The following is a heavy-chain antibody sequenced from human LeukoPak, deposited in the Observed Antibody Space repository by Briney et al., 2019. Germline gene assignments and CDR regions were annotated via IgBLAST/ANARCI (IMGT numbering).Heavy chain of an antibody. D-gene: IGHD3-22*01. V-gene: IGHV3-11*01. CDR1: GFTFSDYY. J-gene: IGHJ4*02. CDR3: AKADDSSGYYYDSD. Sequence: GGSLRLSCAASGFTFSDYYMSWIRQAPGKGLEWVSYISSSGSTIYYADSVKGRFTISRDNAKNTLYLQMNSLRAEDTAVYYCAKADDSSGYYYDSDWGQGTLVTVSS. CDR2: ISSSGSTI.